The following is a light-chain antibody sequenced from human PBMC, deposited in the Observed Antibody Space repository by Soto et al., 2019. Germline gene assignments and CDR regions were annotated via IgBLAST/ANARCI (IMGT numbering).Light chain of an antibody. Sequence: QSVLTQPPSASGSPGQSVTISCTGTSSDVGRYNYVSWYQQHPGKAPKLMIYEVSKRPSGIPDRFSGSKFGNSASLTVSGLQAEDEAHYCCSSYAGINNFDVVFGGGTKLTVL. CDR1: SSDVGRYNY. V-gene: IGLV2-8*01. J-gene: IGLJ2*01. CDR2: EVS. CDR3: SSYAGINNFDVV.